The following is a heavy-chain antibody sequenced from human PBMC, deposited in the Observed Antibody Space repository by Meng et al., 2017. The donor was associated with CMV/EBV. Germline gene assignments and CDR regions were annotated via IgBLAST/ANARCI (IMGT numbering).Heavy chain of an antibody. CDR1: GYSFTSYW. CDR3: ARGVGVTIFGVANDY. D-gene: IGHD3-3*01. Sequence: KVSCKGSGYSFTSYWIGWVRQMPGKGLEWMGIIYPGDSDTRYSPSFQGQVTISADKSISTAYLQWSSLKASDTAMYYCARGVGVTIFGVANDYWGQGTLVTVSS. V-gene: IGHV5-51*01. J-gene: IGHJ4*02. CDR2: IYPGDSDT.